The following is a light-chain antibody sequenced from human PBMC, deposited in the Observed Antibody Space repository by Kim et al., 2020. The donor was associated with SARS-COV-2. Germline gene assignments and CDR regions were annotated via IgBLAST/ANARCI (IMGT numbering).Light chain of an antibody. Sequence: DIQMTQSPSTLSASVGDRVTITCRASQSISDWLAWYQQKPGKDPKLLIYKASSLESEVPSRFSGGGFGTEFTLTISSLQPDDFATYYCQQYNSYSTFGQGTKVDIK. CDR3: QQYNSYST. CDR1: QSISDW. CDR2: KAS. V-gene: IGKV1-5*03. J-gene: IGKJ1*01.